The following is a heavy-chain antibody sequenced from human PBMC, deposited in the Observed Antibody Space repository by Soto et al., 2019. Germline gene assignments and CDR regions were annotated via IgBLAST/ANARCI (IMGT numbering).Heavy chain of an antibody. CDR1: GGTFSSYA. CDR3: ARELPGITHYRIQARRNWFDP. D-gene: IGHD5-18*01. CDR2: IIPIFGTA. Sequence: QVQLVQSGAEVKKPGSSVKVSCKASGGTFSSYAISWVRQAPGQGLEWMGGIIPIFGTANYAQKFQGRVRFTADEATSTAYRERRSWRCDDAAVYYWARELPGITHYRIQARRNWFDPWGQGTLVTVSS. V-gene: IGHV1-69*01. J-gene: IGHJ5*02.